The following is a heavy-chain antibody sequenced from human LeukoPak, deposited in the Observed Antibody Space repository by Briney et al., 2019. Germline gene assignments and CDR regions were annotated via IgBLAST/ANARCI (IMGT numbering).Heavy chain of an antibody. CDR1: GYTLTELS. V-gene: IGHV1-24*01. CDR2: FDPEDGET. J-gene: IGHJ5*02. D-gene: IGHD3-22*01. Sequence: GASVKVSCKVSGYTLTELSMHWVRQAPGKGLEWMGGFDPEDGETIYAQKFQGRVTFTADTSTGTAYMELSSLRSEDTAVYYCARADRYYYDSSGPLGPWGQGTLVTVSS. CDR3: ARADRYYYDSSGPLGP.